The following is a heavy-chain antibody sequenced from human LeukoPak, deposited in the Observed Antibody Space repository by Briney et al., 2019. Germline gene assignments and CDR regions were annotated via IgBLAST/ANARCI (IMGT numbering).Heavy chain of an antibody. CDR3: ARRTKTDAFDI. Sequence: PGGSLRLSCAASGFTFSSHEMNWVRQAPGKGLEWVSYISSSGSTIYYADSVKGRFTISRDNAKNSLYLQMNSLRAEDTAVYYCARRTKTDAFDIWGQGTMVTVSS. CDR2: ISSSGSTI. D-gene: IGHD2-8*01. CDR1: GFTFSSHE. V-gene: IGHV3-48*03. J-gene: IGHJ3*02.